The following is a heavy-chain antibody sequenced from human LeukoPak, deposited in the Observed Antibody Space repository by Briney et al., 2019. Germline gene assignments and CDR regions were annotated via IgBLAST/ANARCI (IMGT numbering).Heavy chain of an antibody. CDR1: GFTFSTYT. J-gene: IGHJ4*02. V-gene: IGHV3-21*01. D-gene: IGHD5-24*01. CDR3: ASRNRRDGYNYFDH. CDR2: ISTSNNYI. Sequence: PGGSLRLSGAASGFTFSTYTMNWVRQAPGKGLEWVSFISTSNNYIYYADSVKGRFTISRDNAKNSLYLQMNSLRAEDTAVYYCASRNRRDGYNYFDHWGQGTLVTVSS.